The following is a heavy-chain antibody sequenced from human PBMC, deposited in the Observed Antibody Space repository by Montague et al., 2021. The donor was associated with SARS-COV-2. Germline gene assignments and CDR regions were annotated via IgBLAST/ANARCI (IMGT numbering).Heavy chain of an antibody. CDR1: GGSFSGYY. V-gene: IGHV4-34*01. CDR3: ARGQVTIFGVLIMLPAAGAVDV. J-gene: IGHJ3*01. Sequence: SETLSLTCAVYGGSFSGYYWTWIRQPPGKWLEWVGEINDRGSTNYNPSFESRLTMSVDTSENQFSLRLKSVSAADTAVYYCARGQVTIFGVLIMLPAAGAVDVWGQGTTVTVSS. CDR2: INDRGST. D-gene: IGHD3-3*01.